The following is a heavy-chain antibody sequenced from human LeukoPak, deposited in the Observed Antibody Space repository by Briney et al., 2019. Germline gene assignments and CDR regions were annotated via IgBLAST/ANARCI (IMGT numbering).Heavy chain of an antibody. CDR2: IYPGDSDT. V-gene: IGHV5-51*01. CDR1: GYSFTSNW. Sequence: GESLKISCKGSGYSFTSNWIGWVRPMPGKGVEWMGIIYPGDSDTRYSPSFQGQVTISADKSITTAYLQWSSLKASDTAIYYCAKGEPTGNFDYLGQGTLVTVSS. J-gene: IGHJ4*02. D-gene: IGHD1-1*01. CDR3: AKGEPTGNFDY.